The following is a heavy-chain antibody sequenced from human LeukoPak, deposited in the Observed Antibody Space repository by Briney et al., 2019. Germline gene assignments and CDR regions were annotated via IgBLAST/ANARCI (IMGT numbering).Heavy chain of an antibody. CDR3: ARDSRGPYYFDY. Sequence: GGSLRLSCAASGFTFSSYAMHWVRQAPGKGLEWVAVISYDGSNKYYADSVKGRFTISRDNSKNTLYLQMNSLRAEDTAVYYCARDSRGPYYFDYWGQGTLVTVSS. CDR1: GFTFSSYA. J-gene: IGHJ4*02. CDR2: ISYDGSNK. V-gene: IGHV3-30*04.